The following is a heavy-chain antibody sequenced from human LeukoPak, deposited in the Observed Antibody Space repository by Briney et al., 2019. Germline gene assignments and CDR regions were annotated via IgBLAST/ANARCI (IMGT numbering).Heavy chain of an antibody. Sequence: GGSLRLSCAASGFTFSSYGMHWVRQAPGKGLEWVAFIRYEGSNKYYADSVKGRFTISRHNSKTPLYLQMNSLRAEDTAVYYCAKGRITIFPLDYWGQGTLVTVSS. CDR3: AKGRITIFPLDY. V-gene: IGHV3-30*02. J-gene: IGHJ4*02. CDR2: IRYEGSNK. CDR1: GFTFSSYG. D-gene: IGHD3-9*01.